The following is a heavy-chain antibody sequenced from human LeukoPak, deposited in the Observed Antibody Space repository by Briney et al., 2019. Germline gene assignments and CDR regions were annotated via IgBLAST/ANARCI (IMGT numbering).Heavy chain of an antibody. D-gene: IGHD3-22*01. CDR1: GGSISNYY. CDR3: AGSTSAYYFSAFDI. V-gene: IGHV4-59*01. CDR2: IYYSGST. Sequence: SETLSLTCTVSGGSISNYYWSWIRQPPAKGLEWIGYIYYSGSTNYNPSLKSRGTISVDTSKNHFSLKLSSVTAADTALYYCAGSTSAYYFSAFDIWGQGTVVTVSS. J-gene: IGHJ3*02.